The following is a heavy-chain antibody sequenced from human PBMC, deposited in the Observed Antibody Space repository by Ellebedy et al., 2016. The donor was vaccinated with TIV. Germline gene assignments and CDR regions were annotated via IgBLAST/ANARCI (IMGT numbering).Heavy chain of an antibody. V-gene: IGHV3-23*01. CDR2: ISGSATNT. CDR1: GFTFSSHA. CDR3: AKRDFFGVDTLTFDS. D-gene: IGHD3-3*01. J-gene: IGHJ4*02. Sequence: PGGSLRLSCAASGFTFSSHAMSWVRQASGKGLEWVSAISGSATNTNYADSVKGRFTISRDNSKNTVYLQMNSLRAEDTAVYYCAKRDFFGVDTLTFDSWGQGTLVTVSS.